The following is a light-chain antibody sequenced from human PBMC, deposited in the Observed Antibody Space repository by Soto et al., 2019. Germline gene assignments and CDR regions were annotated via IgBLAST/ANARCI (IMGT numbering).Light chain of an antibody. CDR3: QSYDSSLSRFV. CDR1: SSNIGAGYD. V-gene: IGLV1-40*01. J-gene: IGLJ1*01. Sequence: QSVLTQSPSVSGAPGQRVTISCTGNSSNIGAGYDVHWYKQLPGTAPKVLIYGNDNRPLGVPDRFSGFKSGTSGSLVISGLQAEDEADYYCQSYDSSLSRFVFGSGTKVTVL. CDR2: GND.